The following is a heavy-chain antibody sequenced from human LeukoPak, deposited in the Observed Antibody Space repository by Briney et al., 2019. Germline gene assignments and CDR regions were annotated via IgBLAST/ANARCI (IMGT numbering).Heavy chain of an antibody. CDR1: GYMVSDYY. V-gene: IGHV1-2*02. CDR3: ARVRDNARDY. CDR2: LRGDTGDT. J-gene: IGHJ4*02. D-gene: IGHD1-1*01. Sequence: ASVTVSCKTSGYMVSDYYMHWVRQAPGQGLEWMGWLRGDTGDTDSPQKFKGRVTMTRDTATNTAYMQLSRLTYDDTAIYFCARVRDNARDYWGQGTLVTVSS.